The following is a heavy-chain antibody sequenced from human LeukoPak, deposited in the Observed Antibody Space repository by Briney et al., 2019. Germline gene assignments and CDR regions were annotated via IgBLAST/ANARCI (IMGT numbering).Heavy chain of an antibody. CDR2: IKQDGSEK. Sequence: GGSLRLSCAASGFTFSSYWMSWVRQAPGKGLEWVANIKQDGSEKYYVDSVKGRFTISRDNAKNSLYLQMNSLRAEDTAVYYCARDRDVVVRRGYYYYYGMDVWGKGTTVTVSS. J-gene: IGHJ6*04. D-gene: IGHD2-2*01. CDR1: GFTFSSYW. V-gene: IGHV3-7*01. CDR3: ARDRDVVVRRGYYYYYGMDV.